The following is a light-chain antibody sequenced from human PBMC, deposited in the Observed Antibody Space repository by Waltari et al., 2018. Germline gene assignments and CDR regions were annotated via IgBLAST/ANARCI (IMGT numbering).Light chain of an antibody. Sequence: QSVLTQPPSASGTPGQRVPISCSGSSSNIGSNYVYWYQQLPGTAPKLLSYRNNQRPSGVPDRFSGSKSGTSASLAISGLRSEDEADYYCAAWDDSLVFGGGTKLTVL. CDR2: RNN. CDR1: SSNIGSNY. J-gene: IGLJ3*02. V-gene: IGLV1-47*01. CDR3: AAWDDSLV.